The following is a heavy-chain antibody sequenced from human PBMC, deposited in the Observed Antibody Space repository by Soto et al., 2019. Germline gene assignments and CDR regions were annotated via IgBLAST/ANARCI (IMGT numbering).Heavy chain of an antibody. CDR1: GGSISSGDYY. D-gene: IGHD3-22*01. CDR2: IYYSGST. Sequence: SETLSLTCTVSGGSISSGDYYWSWIRQPPGKGLEYIGYIYYSGSTYYNPSLKSRLTIPMDMSKNQFSLKLNSVTAADTAVYYCARVPFYDSSGRSYYFDYWGQGTLVTVSS. CDR3: ARVPFYDSSGRSYYFDY. V-gene: IGHV4-30-4*01. J-gene: IGHJ4*02.